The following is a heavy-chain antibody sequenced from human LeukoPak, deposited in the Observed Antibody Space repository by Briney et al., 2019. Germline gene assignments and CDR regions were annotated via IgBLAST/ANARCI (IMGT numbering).Heavy chain of an antibody. D-gene: IGHD6-13*01. V-gene: IGHV5-51*01. Sequence: PGESLKISCKGSGYRFTSYWIGWVRQMPGKGLEWMGIIYPGDSDTRYSPSFQGQVTISADKSISTAYLQWSSLKASDTAMYYCARHGDIAAATFEYWGQGNLVTVSS. CDR3: ARHGDIAAATFEY. J-gene: IGHJ4*02. CDR2: IYPGDSDT. CDR1: GYRFTSYW.